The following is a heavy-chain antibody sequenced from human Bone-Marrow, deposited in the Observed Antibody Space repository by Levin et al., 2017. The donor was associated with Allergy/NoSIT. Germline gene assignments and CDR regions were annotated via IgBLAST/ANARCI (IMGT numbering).Heavy chain of an antibody. Sequence: PGGSLRLSCAASGFTFSSYGMHWVRQAPGKGLEWVAVISYDGSNKYYADSVKGRFTISRDNSKNTLYLQMNSLRAEDTAVYYCAKDHDRRFLEWLSPSIRFNYYYYGMDVWGQGTTVTVSS. CDR3: AKDHDRRFLEWLSPSIRFNYYYYGMDV. V-gene: IGHV3-30*18. J-gene: IGHJ6*02. D-gene: IGHD3-3*01. CDR1: GFTFSSYG. CDR2: ISYDGSNK.